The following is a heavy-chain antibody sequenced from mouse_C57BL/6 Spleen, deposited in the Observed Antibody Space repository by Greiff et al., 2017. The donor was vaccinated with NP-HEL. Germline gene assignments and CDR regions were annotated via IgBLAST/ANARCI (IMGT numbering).Heavy chain of an antibody. V-gene: IGHV5-17*01. CDR1: GFTFSDYG. CDR2: ISSGSSTI. Sequence: EVKLMESGGGLVKPGGSLKLSCAASGFTFSDYGMHWVRQAPEKGLEWVAYISSGSSTIYYADTVKGRFTISRDNAKNTLFLQMTSLRSEDTAMYYCARRTGWYFDVWGTGTTVTVSS. CDR3: ARRTGWYFDV. D-gene: IGHD4-1*01. J-gene: IGHJ1*03.